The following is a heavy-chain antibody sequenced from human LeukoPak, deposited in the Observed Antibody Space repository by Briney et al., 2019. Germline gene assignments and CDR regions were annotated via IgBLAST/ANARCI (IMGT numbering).Heavy chain of an antibody. CDR3: AKTQMPYDSSGYWAFDY. Sequence: PGGSLRLSCAASGFTFSSYGMHWVRQAPGKGLEWVAFIRYDGSNKYYADSVKGRFTISRDNSKNTLYLRMNSLRAEDTAVYYCAKTQMPYDSSGYWAFDYWGQGTLVTVSS. CDR1: GFTFSSYG. CDR2: IRYDGSNK. V-gene: IGHV3-30*02. D-gene: IGHD3-22*01. J-gene: IGHJ4*02.